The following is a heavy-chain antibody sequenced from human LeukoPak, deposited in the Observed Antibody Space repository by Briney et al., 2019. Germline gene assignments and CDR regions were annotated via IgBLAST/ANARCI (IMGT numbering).Heavy chain of an antibody. D-gene: IGHD3-22*01. J-gene: IGHJ5*02. CDR3: ARDRKSGYYHWFDP. CDR1: GYTFTSYG. V-gene: IGHV1-18*01. Sequence: ASVKVSCKASGYTFTSYGISWVRQAPGQGLEWMGWISAYNGNTNYARKLQGRVTMTTDTSTSTAYMELRSLRSDDTAVYYCARDRKSGYYHWFDPWGQGTLVTVSS. CDR2: ISAYNGNT.